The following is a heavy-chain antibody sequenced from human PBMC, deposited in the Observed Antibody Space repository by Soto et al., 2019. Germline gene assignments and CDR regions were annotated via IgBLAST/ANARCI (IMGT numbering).Heavy chain of an antibody. V-gene: IGHV3-66*01. J-gene: IGHJ3*02. CDR1: GITVSSNY. Sequence: GGSLRLSCAASGITVSSNYMSWVRQAPGKGLEWVSVIYSSGNTHYADSVKGRFAISRDNSKNMVYLQMNSLRAEDSAVYYCARDIVVVSAAPYDAFDIWGQGTMVTV. CDR2: IYSSGNT. CDR3: ARDIVVVSAAPYDAFDI. D-gene: IGHD2-2*01.